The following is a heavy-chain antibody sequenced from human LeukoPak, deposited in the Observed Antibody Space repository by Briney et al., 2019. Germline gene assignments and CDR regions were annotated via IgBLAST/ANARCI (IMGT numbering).Heavy chain of an antibody. V-gene: IGHV4-61*02. CDR2: IYTSGST. CDR3: ARSSIVGATDY. J-gene: IGHJ4*02. CDR1: GGSISSGSYY. Sequence: SQTLSLTCTVSGGSISSGSYYWSWIRQPAGKGLEWIGRIYTSGSTNYNPSLKSRVTISVDTSKDQFSLELSSVTAADTAVYYCARSSIVGATDYWGQGTLVTVSS. D-gene: IGHD1-26*01.